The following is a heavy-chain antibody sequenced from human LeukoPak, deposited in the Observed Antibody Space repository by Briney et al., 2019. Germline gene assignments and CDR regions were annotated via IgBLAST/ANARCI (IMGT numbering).Heavy chain of an antibody. CDR1: GFTFSSHG. D-gene: IGHD6-13*01. J-gene: IGHJ4*02. V-gene: IGHV3-23*01. Sequence: GGSLRLSCAASGFTFSSHGMSWVRQAPGKGLEWVSTISGSGDNTYYADSVKGRFTISRDNSKSTLFLHMNSLRAEDTAVYYCAKDRGSWFALFDSWGQGTLVTVSS. CDR2: ISGSGDNT. CDR3: AKDRGSWFALFDS.